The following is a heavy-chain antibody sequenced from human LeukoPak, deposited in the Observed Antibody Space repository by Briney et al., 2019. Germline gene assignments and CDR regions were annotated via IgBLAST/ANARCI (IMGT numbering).Heavy chain of an antibody. V-gene: IGHV4-61*05. J-gene: IGHJ4*02. CDR2: IYYSGST. CDR1: GGSISSSSYY. Sequence: SETLSLTCTVSGGSISSSSYYWGWIRQPPGKGLEWIGYIYYSGSTNYNPSLKSRVTISVDTSKNQFSLKLSSVTAADTAVYYCARHRGYCSSTSCGDFDYWGQGTLVTVSS. CDR3: ARHRGYCSSTSCGDFDY. D-gene: IGHD2-2*01.